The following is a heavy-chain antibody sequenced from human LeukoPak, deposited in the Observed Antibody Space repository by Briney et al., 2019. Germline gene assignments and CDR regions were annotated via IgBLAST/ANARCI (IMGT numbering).Heavy chain of an antibody. CDR1: GFTFSSYS. D-gene: IGHD5-12*01. V-gene: IGHV3-21*01. CDR2: IRSSSSYI. CDR3: ARDLVYSGYDPYYFDY. J-gene: IGHJ4*02. Sequence: GGSLRLSCAASGFTFSSYSMDWVRQAPGKGLEWVSSIRSSSSYIYYADSVKGRFTISRDNAKNSLYLEMNSLGAEDTAVYYCARDLVYSGYDPYYFDYWGQGTLVTVSS.